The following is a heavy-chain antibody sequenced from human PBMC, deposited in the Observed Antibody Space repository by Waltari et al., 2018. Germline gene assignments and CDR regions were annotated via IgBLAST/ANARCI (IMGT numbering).Heavy chain of an antibody. CDR1: GYTFTGYY. CDR2: INPNSGGT. D-gene: IGHD3-9*01. CDR3: ASVSVLRYFDWLPLHGAFDI. Sequence: QVQLVQSGAEVKKPGASVKVSCKASGYTFTGYYMHWVRQAPGQGLEWMGRINPNSGGTNYAQKFQGRVTMTRDTSISTAYMELSRLRSDDTAVYYCASVSVLRYFDWLPLHGAFDIWGQGTMVIVSS. V-gene: IGHV1-2*06. J-gene: IGHJ3*02.